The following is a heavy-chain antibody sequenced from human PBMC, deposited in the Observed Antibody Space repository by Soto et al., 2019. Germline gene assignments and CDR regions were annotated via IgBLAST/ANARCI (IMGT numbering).Heavy chain of an antibody. J-gene: IGHJ6*02. D-gene: IGHD3-16*01. V-gene: IGHV5-51*01. CDR3: ARQGSNGAYYYYGMDV. Sequence: LGESLKISCKGSGYSFTSYWIGWVRQMPGKGLEWMGIIYPGDSDTRYSPSFQGQVTISADKSISTAYLQWSSLKASDTAMYYCARQGSNGAYYYYGMDVWGQGTTVTVSS. CDR2: IYPGDSDT. CDR1: GYSFTSYW.